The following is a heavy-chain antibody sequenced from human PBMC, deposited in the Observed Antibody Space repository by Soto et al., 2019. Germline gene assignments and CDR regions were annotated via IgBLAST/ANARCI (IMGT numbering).Heavy chain of an antibody. CDR2: IHYSGNT. CDR1: GGSIRDTSYY. Sequence: PSETLSLTCSVSGGSIRDTSYYWTWIRQPPGKGPEWIGSIHYSGNTFYTPSLKSRVTISVDTSKNQFSLKLSSVTAADTAVYYCARAPRGNYGYPSYFDYWGQGTLVTVSS. V-gene: IGHV4-39*07. CDR3: ARAPRGNYGYPSYFDY. D-gene: IGHD3-10*01. J-gene: IGHJ4*02.